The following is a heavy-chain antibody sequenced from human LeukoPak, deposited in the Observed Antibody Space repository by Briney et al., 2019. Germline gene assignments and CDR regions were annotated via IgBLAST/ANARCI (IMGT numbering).Heavy chain of an antibody. CDR2: ISGSGGST. J-gene: IGHJ4*02. Sequence: GGSLRLSCAASGFTFSSYAMSWVRQAPGKGLEWVSAISGSGGSTYYADSVKGRFTISRDNSKDTLCLQMNSLRADDTAVYYCARGGTDILLEPPAIPFDYWGQGALVTVSS. CDR1: GFTFSSYA. CDR3: ARGGTDILLEPPAIPFDY. V-gene: IGHV3-23*01. D-gene: IGHD2-8*01.